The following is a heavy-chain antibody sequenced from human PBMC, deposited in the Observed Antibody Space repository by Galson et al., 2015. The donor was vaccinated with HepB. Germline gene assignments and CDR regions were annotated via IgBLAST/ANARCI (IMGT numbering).Heavy chain of an antibody. J-gene: IGHJ6*02. CDR2: IYYSGST. CDR3: AREGRYCSGGSCYLYGMDV. V-gene: IGHV4-30-4*01. D-gene: IGHD2-15*01. CDR1: GGSISSGDYY. Sequence: LSLTCTVSGGSISSGDYYWSWIRQPPEKGLEWIGYIYYSGSTHYNPSLESRVTTSVDTSKNQFSLKLRSVTAADTAVYYCAREGRYCSGGSCYLYGMDVWGQGTTVTVSS.